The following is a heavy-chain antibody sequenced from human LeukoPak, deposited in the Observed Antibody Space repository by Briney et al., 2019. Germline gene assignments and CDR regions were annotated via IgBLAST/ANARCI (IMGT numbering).Heavy chain of an antibody. CDR3: ARGPYYFDY. V-gene: IGHV3-48*03. Sequence: PGGSLRLSCAASGFTFSSYEMNWVRQAPGKGLEWVSYISSSGSTIYYADSVKGRFTISRDNAKNSLYLQMNSLRAEDTAIYYCARGPYYFDYWGQGTLVTVSS. J-gene: IGHJ4*02. CDR2: ISSSGSTI. CDR1: GFTFSSYE.